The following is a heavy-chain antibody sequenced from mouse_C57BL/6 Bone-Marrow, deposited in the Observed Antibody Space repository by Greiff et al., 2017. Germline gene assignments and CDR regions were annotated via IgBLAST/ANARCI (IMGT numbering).Heavy chain of an antibody. CDR3: ANLYYGSSLFAY. CDR1: GYTFTSYG. V-gene: IGHV1-81*01. Sequence: VQLQQPGAELVKPGASVKVSCKASGYTFTSYGISWVKQRTGQGLEWIGEIYPRSGNTYYNEKFKGKATLTADKSSSTAYMELRSLTSEDSAVYFCANLYYGSSLFAYWGQGTLVTVSA. D-gene: IGHD1-1*01. J-gene: IGHJ3*01. CDR2: IYPRSGNT.